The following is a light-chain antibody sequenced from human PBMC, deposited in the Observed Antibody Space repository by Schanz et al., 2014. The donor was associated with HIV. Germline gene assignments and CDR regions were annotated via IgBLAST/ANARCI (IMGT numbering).Light chain of an antibody. CDR3: SSYEGIHNWV. Sequence: QSALTQPASVSGSPGQSITISCTGTSSDVGGYKYVSWYQQHPGKAPKLMIYDVSNRPSGVSNRFSGSKSGNTASLTISGLQAEDEADYYCSSYEGIHNWVFGGGTKLTVL. J-gene: IGLJ3*02. CDR1: SSDVGGYKY. V-gene: IGLV2-14*01. CDR2: DVS.